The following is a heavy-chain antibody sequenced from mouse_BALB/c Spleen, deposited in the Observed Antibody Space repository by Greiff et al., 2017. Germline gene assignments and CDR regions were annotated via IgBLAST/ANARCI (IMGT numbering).Heavy chain of an antibody. J-gene: IGHJ4*01. CDR2: ISCYNGAT. Sequence: LVKTGASVKISCKASGYSFTGYYMHWVKQSHGKSLEWIGYISCYNGATSYNQKFKGKATFTVDTSSSTAYMQFNSLTSEDSAVYYCARGAYYYGSSGAMDYWGQGTSVTVSS. CDR1: GYSFTGYY. CDR3: ARGAYYYGSSGAMDY. V-gene: IGHV1S34*01. D-gene: IGHD1-1*01.